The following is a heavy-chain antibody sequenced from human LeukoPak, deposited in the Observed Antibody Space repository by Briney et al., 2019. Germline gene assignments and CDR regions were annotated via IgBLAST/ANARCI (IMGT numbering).Heavy chain of an antibody. V-gene: IGHV1-2*02. CDR3: ARARIMITFEGVLVIPLPDY. J-gene: IGHJ4*02. CDR2: VNPNSGGT. CDR1: GYTFTCCY. D-gene: IGHD3-16*02. Sequence: ASVKVSCKASGYTFTCCYMHWVRQAPGQGLEWMGWVNPNSGGTNYSQEFQGRVRMTRDTYISTAYIELSRLRSDDTAVYYCARARIMITFEGVLVIPLPDYWGQGTLVTVSS.